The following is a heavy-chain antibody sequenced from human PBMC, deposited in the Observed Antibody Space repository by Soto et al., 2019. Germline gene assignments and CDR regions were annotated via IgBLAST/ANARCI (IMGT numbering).Heavy chain of an antibody. J-gene: IGHJ5*02. V-gene: IGHV4-30-4*01. CDR3: AGIQSKRLSGLDP. Sequence: SETLSLTCTVSGGSISSGDYHWSWIRQPPGKGLEWIGYIYYSGSTYYNPSLKSRVTISVDTSKNQFSLKLSSVTAADTAVYFCAGIQSKRLSGLDPWGQGTRVTVAS. CDR1: GGSISSGDYH. CDR2: IYYSGST. D-gene: IGHD5-18*01.